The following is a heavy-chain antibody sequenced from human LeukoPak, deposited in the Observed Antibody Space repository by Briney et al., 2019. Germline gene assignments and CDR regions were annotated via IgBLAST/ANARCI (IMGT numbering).Heavy chain of an antibody. D-gene: IGHD2-2*01. Sequence: SQTLSLTCAISGDSVSSNSAAWNWIRQSPSRGLEWLGRTYYTSKWYNDYAVSVKSRITINPDTSKNQFSLQLNSVTPEDTAVYYCARDRFCSSTSCYYFDYWGQGTLVTVSS. CDR1: GDSVSSNSAA. V-gene: IGHV6-1*01. CDR3: ARDRFCSSTSCYYFDY. J-gene: IGHJ4*02. CDR2: TYYTSKWYN.